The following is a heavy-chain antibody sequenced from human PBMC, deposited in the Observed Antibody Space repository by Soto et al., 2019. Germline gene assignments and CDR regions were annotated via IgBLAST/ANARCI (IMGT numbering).Heavy chain of an antibody. J-gene: IGHJ5*02. V-gene: IGHV1-69*04. D-gene: IGHD1-26*01. CDR1: GGTFSSYT. CDR3: ARERDSGSYYVSNWFDP. Sequence: GASVKVSCKASGGTFSSYTISWVRQAPGQGLEWMGRIIPILGIANYAQKFQGRVTITADKSTSTAYMELSSLRSEDTAVYYCARERDSGSYYVSNWFDPWGQGTLVTVSS. CDR2: IIPILGIA.